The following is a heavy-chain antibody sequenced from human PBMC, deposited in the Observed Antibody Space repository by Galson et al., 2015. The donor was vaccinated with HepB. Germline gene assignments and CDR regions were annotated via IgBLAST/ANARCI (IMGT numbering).Heavy chain of an antibody. CDR3: AILGGDSSSSGQYESYYYYGMDV. Sequence: QSGAEVKKPGESLKISCKGSGYSFTSYWIGWVRQMPGKGLEWMGIIYPGDSDTRYSPSFQGQVTISADKSISTAYLQWSSLKASDTAMCYCAILGGDSSSSGQYESYYYYGMDVWGQGTTVTVSS. D-gene: IGHD6-6*01. CDR1: GYSFTSYW. J-gene: IGHJ6*02. CDR2: IYPGDSDT. V-gene: IGHV5-51*01.